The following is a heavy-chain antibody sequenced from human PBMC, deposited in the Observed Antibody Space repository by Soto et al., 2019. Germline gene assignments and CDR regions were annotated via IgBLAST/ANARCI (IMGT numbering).Heavy chain of an antibody. CDR2: INQDGSEK. J-gene: IGHJ4*02. Sequence: EVQLVESGGGLVPPGGSLRLSCAASGFTFSTYWMSWVRQAPGKGLEWVANINQDGSEKYYVDSVKGRFTISRDNAKNSLNLQMTSLRADDTAVYYCARARGWNIVIIPAASDYWGQGTVVTVSS. D-gene: IGHD2-2*01. V-gene: IGHV3-7*01. CDR3: ARARGWNIVIIPAASDY. CDR1: GFTFSTYW.